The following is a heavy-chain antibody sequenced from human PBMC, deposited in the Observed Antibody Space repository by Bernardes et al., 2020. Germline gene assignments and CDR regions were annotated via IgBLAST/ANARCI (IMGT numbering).Heavy chain of an antibody. CDR1: GFTLSISW. CDR3: ARVRGFYDTGGMDV. D-gene: IGHD3-22*01. V-gene: IGHV3-74*01. Sequence: GGSLRLSCAASGFTLSISWMHWVRQAPGPGLAWVSRLNRDGRSLSYADSVKGRFTISRDNAKNTMYLQMNSLRAEDTAVYYCARVRGFYDTGGMDVWGQGTTVTVSS. J-gene: IGHJ6*02. CDR2: LNRDGRSL.